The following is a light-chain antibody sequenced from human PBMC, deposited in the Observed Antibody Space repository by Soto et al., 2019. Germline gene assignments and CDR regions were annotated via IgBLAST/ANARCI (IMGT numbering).Light chain of an antibody. CDR1: SSDVGTYNL. V-gene: IGLV2-23*02. Sequence: QSALTQPASVSGSPGQSVTISCTGTSSDVGTYNLVSWYQQHPGKAPKLIIYEVSKRPSGVSDRFSGSKSGNTASLTISGLQTEDEADYSCCSYVGVRTDVMFGGGTKLTVL. CDR3: CSYVGVRTDVM. CDR2: EVS. J-gene: IGLJ3*02.